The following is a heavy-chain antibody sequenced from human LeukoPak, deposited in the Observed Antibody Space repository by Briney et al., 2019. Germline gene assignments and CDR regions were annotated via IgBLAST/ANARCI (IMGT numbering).Heavy chain of an antibody. CDR1: GYTSTSYD. D-gene: IGHD2-21*02. CDR3: ARISVGYCGCDRSTYFYGNDG. Sequence: ASVKVSCKASGYTSTSYDINWVRQATGQGLEWMGWMNPNSGNTGYAQKFQGRVTMTRNTSISTAYMELSSLRSEDTAVYYCARISVGYCGCDRSTYFYGNDGWGQGAKGNVSS. CDR2: MNPNSGNT. V-gene: IGHV1-8*01. J-gene: IGHJ6*02.